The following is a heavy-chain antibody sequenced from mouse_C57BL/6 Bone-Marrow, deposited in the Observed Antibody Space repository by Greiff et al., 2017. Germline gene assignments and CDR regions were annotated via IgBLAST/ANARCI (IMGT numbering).Heavy chain of an antibody. CDR1: GYTFTSYG. Sequence: VQLMESGAELARPGASVKLSCKASGYTFTSYGISWVKQRPGQGLEWIGEIDPRSGNTYYNEKFKGKATLTADKSSSTAYMELRSLTSEDSAVYVCARFSRGYWGQGTTLTVSS. J-gene: IGHJ2*01. CDR2: IDPRSGNT. V-gene: IGHV1-81*01. CDR3: ARFSRGY.